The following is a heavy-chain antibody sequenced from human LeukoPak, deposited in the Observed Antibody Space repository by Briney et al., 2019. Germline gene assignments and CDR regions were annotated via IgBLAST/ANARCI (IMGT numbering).Heavy chain of an antibody. CDR1: GSTFDDSA. J-gene: IGHJ6*02. Sequence: GGSLRLSCAASGSTFDDSAMHWVRQAPGKGLEWVAGISWDSDYMGYADSVKGRFTISRDNAKNSLYPQMNSLRIEDTALYFCAKGRGFENYYFYAMDVWGQGTTVTVSS. CDR2: ISWDSDYM. CDR3: AKGRGFENYYFYAMDV. D-gene: IGHD6-25*01. V-gene: IGHV3-9*01.